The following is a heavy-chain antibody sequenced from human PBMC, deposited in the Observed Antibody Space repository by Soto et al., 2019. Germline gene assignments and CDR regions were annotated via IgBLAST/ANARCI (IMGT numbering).Heavy chain of an antibody. CDR3: AKVLGTVALTFDY. CDR2: ISGRGGST. J-gene: IGHJ4*02. D-gene: IGHD6-19*01. CDR1: GFTFSSYA. Sequence: GGSLRLSCAASGFTFSSYAMSWVRQAPGKGLEWVSAISGRGGSTYYADTVKGQYTISRDNSKNTLYLQMNSLRAEDTAVYYCAKVLGTVALTFDYWGQGTLVTVSS. V-gene: IGHV3-23*01.